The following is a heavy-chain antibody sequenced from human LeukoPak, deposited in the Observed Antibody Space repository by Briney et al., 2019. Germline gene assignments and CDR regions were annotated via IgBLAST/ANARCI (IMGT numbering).Heavy chain of an antibody. CDR1: GFTFSSYW. CDR3: ARGYSGSSQPFEY. D-gene: IGHD6-6*01. V-gene: IGHV3-66*01. J-gene: IGHJ4*02. Sequence: PGGSLRLSCVASGFTFSSYWMHWVRQAPGKGLVWVSVIHTGGSTNYAGSVKDRFTISRDNSKNTLYLQMNSLRAEDTAVYYCARGYSGSSQPFEYWGQGTPVTVSS. CDR2: IHTGGST.